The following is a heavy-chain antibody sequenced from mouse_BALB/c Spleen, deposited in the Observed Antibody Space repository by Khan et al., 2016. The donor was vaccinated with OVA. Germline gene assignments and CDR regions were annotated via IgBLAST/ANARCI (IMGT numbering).Heavy chain of an antibody. J-gene: IGHJ2*01. CDR2: ITYSGNT. V-gene: IGHV3-2*02. Sequence: EVQLQQSGPGLVKPSQSLSLTCTVTGYSITSDYAWNWIRQFPGNKLEWMGFITYSGNTNYNPSLKSRFSITRDTSKTQFFLQLNSVTTEDTATYYCARVYGGDFDYWGQGTTLTVSS. CDR3: ARVYGGDFDY. D-gene: IGHD1-1*01. CDR1: GYSITSDYA.